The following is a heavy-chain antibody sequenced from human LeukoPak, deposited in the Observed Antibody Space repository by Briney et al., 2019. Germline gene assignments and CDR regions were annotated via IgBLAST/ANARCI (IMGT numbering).Heavy chain of an antibody. D-gene: IGHD6-19*01. CDR1: GGSISSGSYY. CDR3: ARSSGWYHRGPDYYYYYMDV. V-gene: IGHV4-61*02. J-gene: IGHJ6*03. Sequence: SETLSLTCTVSGGSISSGSYYWSWTRQPAGKGLEWIGRIYTSGSTNYNPSLKSRFTISRDNAKNSLYLQMSSLRAEDTAVYYCARSSGWYHRGPDYYYYYMDVWGKGTTVTVS. CDR2: IYTSGST.